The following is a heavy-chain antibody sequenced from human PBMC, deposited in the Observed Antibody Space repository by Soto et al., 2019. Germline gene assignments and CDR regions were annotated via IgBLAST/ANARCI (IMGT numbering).Heavy chain of an antibody. D-gene: IGHD2-15*01. CDR1: GYTFTSYY. CDR3: ARDLAVDIVVVVAARGNYYYGMDV. Sequence: ASVKVSCKASGYTFTSYYMHWVRQAPGQGLEWMGIINPSGGSTSYAQKFQGRVTMTRDTSTSTVYMELSSLRSEDTAVYYCARDLAVDIVVVVAARGNYYYGMDVWGQGTTVTVSS. CDR2: INPSGGST. V-gene: IGHV1-46*01. J-gene: IGHJ6*02.